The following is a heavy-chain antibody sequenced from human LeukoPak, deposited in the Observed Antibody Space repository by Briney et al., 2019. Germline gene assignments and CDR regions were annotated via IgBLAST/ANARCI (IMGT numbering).Heavy chain of an antibody. D-gene: IGHD3-22*01. Sequence: PGGSLRLSCAASGFTFSSYWMSWVRQAPGKGLEWVANIKQDGSEKYYVDSVKGRFTISRDNAKNSLYLQMNSLRAEDTAVYYCARVTTYYYDSSCYYPPYFDYWGQGTLVTVSS. CDR1: GFTFSSYW. CDR3: ARVTTYYYDSSCYYPPYFDY. V-gene: IGHV3-7*03. CDR2: IKQDGSEK. J-gene: IGHJ4*02.